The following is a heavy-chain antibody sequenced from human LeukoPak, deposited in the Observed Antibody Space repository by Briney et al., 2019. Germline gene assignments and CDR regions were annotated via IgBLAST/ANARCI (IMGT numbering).Heavy chain of an antibody. CDR3: ASEAYYYDSSGYYKY. Sequence: ASVKVSCKASGYTFTGYYMHWVRQAPGQGLEWMGWINPNSGGTNYAQKFQGRVTITRDTSISTAYMELSRLRSDDTAVYYCASEAYYYDSSGYYKYWGQGTLVTVSS. D-gene: IGHD3-22*01. V-gene: IGHV1-2*02. CDR2: INPNSGGT. J-gene: IGHJ4*02. CDR1: GYTFTGYY.